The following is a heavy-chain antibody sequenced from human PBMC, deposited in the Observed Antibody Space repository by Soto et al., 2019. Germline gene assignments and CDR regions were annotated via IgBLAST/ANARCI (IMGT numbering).Heavy chain of an antibody. V-gene: IGHV4-59*01. Sequence: GSLSPTSRVHCASISNYYPSWLRQPPGKGLEWIRYSDYSGSSNYNPSLKSRVTISVDTSKNQFSLKLSSVTAADTAVYYCARDSRITFDYWGQGALVTVSS. J-gene: IGHJ4*02. D-gene: IGHD3-10*01. CDR2: SDYSGSS. CDR1: CASISNYY. CDR3: ARDSRITFDY.